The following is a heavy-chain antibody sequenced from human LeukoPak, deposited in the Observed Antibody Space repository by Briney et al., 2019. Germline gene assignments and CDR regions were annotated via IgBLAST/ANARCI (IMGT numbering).Heavy chain of an antibody. J-gene: IGHJ5*02. V-gene: IGHV3-74*01. D-gene: IGHD2-15*01. Sequence: GGSLRLSCAASGFTFSSYWMHWVRQAPGKGLVWVSRINSDGSTTNYADSVKGRFTISRDNAENTLYLQMNSLRVEDTAVYYCTWRVSATRWFDPWGQGTLVTVSS. CDR3: TWRVSATRWFDP. CDR2: INSDGSTT. CDR1: GFTFSSYW.